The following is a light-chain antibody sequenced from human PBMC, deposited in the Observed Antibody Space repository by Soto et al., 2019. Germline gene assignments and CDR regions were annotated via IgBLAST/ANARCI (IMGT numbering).Light chain of an antibody. V-gene: IGKV3-20*01. CDR2: GAS. J-gene: IGKJ1*01. Sequence: EIVLTQSPGTLSLSPGERATLSCRASQTVSSNYLAWYQQKLGQAPRLLIYGASSRATGIPDRFSGSGSGTDFTLTISRLEPEDFALYYCQQYGSSPRTFGQGTKVEIK. CDR1: QTVSSNY. CDR3: QQYGSSPRT.